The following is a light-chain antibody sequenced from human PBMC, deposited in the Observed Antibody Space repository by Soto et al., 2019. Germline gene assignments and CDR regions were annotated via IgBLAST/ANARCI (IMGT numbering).Light chain of an antibody. V-gene: IGLV1-47*01. Sequence: QSVLTQPPSASGTPGQRVTISCSGTTSNIGHNYVCWYQQLPGSTPKLLILRSDQRPSGVPDRFSGSKSGTSASLTIGGLRSEDEADYYYASWDDSLSGFVFGTGTKVTVL. CDR1: TSNIGHNY. J-gene: IGLJ1*01. CDR2: RSD. CDR3: ASWDDSLSGFV.